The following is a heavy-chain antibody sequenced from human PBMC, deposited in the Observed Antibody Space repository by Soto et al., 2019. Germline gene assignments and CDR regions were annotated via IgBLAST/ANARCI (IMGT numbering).Heavy chain of an antibody. J-gene: IGHJ4*02. CDR2: IHYSGNT. CDR3: ARGHYDFWSGYFATIDY. CDR1: GGSISNYY. V-gene: IGHV4-59*08. Sequence: GSLRLSCTVSGGSISNYYWSWIRQPPGKGLEWIGYIHYSGNTKYNPSLKSRVTISADTSKNQFSLKLSSVTAADTAVYYCARGHYDFWSGYFATIDYWGQGTLVTVSS. D-gene: IGHD3-3*01.